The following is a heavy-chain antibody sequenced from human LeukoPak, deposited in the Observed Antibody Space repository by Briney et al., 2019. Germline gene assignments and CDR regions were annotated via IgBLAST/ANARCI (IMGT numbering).Heavy chain of an antibody. D-gene: IGHD6-13*01. V-gene: IGHV4-30-2*01. J-gene: IGHJ4*02. Sequence: PSETLSLTCTVSGDSISGGGYYWSWIRQPPGKGLEWIGYIYHSGSTYYNPSLKSRVTISVDRSKNQFSLKLSSVTAADTAVYYCARLYSSSWFLDYWGQGTLVTVSS. CDR3: ARLYSSSWFLDY. CDR2: IYHSGST. CDR1: GDSISGGGYY.